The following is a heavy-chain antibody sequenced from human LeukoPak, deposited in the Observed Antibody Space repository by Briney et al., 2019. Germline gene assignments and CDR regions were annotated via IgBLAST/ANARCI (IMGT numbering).Heavy chain of an antibody. J-gene: IGHJ4*02. D-gene: IGHD6-19*01. Sequence: GGSQRLVCAASGFTVSSNYMSWVRQAPGEGLEWLSVIYSGGSTYYADSVKGRFTILRDNSKNTMYLQMNSLRAGDTAVYYCARAWYSSGLDYWGQGTLVTVSS. V-gene: IGHV3-53*01. CDR1: GFTVSSNY. CDR2: IYSGGST. CDR3: ARAWYSSGLDY.